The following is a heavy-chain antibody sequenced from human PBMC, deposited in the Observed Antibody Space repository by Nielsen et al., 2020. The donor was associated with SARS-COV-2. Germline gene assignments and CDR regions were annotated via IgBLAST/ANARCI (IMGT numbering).Heavy chain of an antibody. J-gene: IGHJ6*02. CDR2: INWNGGST. V-gene: IGHV3-20*01. Sequence: GESLKISCAASGFTFDDYGMSWVRQAPGKGLEWVSGINWNGGSTGYADSVKGRFTISRDNAKNPLYLQMNSLRAEDTALYHCVRQTHYYYYYGMDVWGQGTTVTVSS. CDR1: GFTFDDYG. CDR3: VRQTHYYYYYGMDV.